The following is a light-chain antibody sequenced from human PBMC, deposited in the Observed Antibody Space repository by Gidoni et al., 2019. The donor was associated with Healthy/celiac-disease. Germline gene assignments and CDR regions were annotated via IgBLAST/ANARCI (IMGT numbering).Light chain of an antibody. CDR3: QQYNDWPRT. CDR1: QSVGSN. Sequence: EIVMTQSPATLSDSPGERVTLSCRASQSVGSNLAWYQQKPGQAARLLIYGASTRATGIPARFSGSGSGTEFTLTISSLQSEDFAVYYCQQYNDWPRTFGQGTKVEIK. V-gene: IGKV3-15*01. J-gene: IGKJ1*01. CDR2: GAS.